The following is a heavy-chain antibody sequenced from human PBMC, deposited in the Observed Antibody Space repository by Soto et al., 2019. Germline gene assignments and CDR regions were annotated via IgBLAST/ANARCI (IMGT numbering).Heavy chain of an antibody. J-gene: IGHJ4*02. CDR3: GRTVTERDLPIDY. V-gene: IGHV1-69*06. Sequence: QVQLVQSGAEVKKPGSSVKVSCKASGGTFTSYAISWVRQAPGQGLEWMGGIIPIFGTANYAQKFQGRVTITADKSTSIAYMELSSLRSEDTAVYYCGRTVTERDLPIDYWGQGTLVTVSS. CDR2: IIPIFGTA. CDR1: GGTFTSYA. D-gene: IGHD4-17*01.